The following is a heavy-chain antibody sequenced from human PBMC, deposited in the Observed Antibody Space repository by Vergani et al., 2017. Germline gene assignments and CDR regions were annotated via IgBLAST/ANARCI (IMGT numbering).Heavy chain of an antibody. Sequence: QVQLVQSGAEVKKPGSSVKVSCKASGGTFSSYTISWVRQAPGQGLEWMGRIIPILGIANYAQKFQGRVTITADKSTSTAYMELSSLRSEDTAVYYCARDYHSSGSFDYWGQGTLFTVSS. CDR1: GGTFSSYT. CDR3: ARDYHSSGSFDY. CDR2: IIPILGIA. J-gene: IGHJ4*02. V-gene: IGHV1-69*08. D-gene: IGHD3-22*01.